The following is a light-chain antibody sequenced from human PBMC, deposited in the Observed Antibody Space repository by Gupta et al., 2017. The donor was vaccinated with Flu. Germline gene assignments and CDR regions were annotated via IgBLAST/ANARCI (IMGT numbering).Light chain of an antibody. J-gene: IGLJ3*02. CDR1: SANIGKNY. CDR3: AAWDSSRSAGV. V-gene: IGLV1-51*02. Sequence: QSVLTQPPSVTAAPGQKVTISCSGSSANIGKNYVSWYQQRPGTAPNLLIYENNNRPSAIPDRFSGSKSGTSATLDITGLQTGDEADYYCAAWDSSRSAGVFGGGTTLTVL. CDR2: ENN.